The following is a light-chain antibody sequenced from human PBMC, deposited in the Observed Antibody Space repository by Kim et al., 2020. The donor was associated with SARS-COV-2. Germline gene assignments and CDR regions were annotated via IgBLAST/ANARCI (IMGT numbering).Light chain of an antibody. CDR3: QQNYSTPIT. Sequence: ATIKCKSSQSVLDRYNSKSCLAWYQQKPGQPPTLLICWASTRESEVPDRRSGSGSGRDFTHPISSLHAEDGAVYYCQQNYSTPITFGQRARLE. V-gene: IGKV4-1*01. J-gene: IGKJ5*01. CDR1: QSVLDRYNSKSC. CDR2: WAS.